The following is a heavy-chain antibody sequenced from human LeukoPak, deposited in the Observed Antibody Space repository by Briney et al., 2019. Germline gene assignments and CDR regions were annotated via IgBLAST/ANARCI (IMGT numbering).Heavy chain of an antibody. CDR2: INHSGST. V-gene: IGHV4-34*01. CDR3: ARRRDILTGYFRSGYYMDV. J-gene: IGHJ6*03. D-gene: IGHD3-9*01. CDR1: GGCFSGYY. Sequence: SETLSLTCAVYGGCFSGYYWSWIRQPPGKGLEWIGEINHSGSTNYNPSLKSRVTISVDTSKNQFSLKLSSVTAADTAVYYCARRRDILTGYFRSGYYMDVWGKGTTVTISS.